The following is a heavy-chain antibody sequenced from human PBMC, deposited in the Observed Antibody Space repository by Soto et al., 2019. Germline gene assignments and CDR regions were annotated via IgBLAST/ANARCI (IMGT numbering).Heavy chain of an antibody. J-gene: IGHJ4*02. D-gene: IGHD3-10*01. CDR3: ARDMGFGLSDY. V-gene: IGHV1-3*01. Sequence: ASVKVSCKSSGYTFTNYAIDWVRQAPGQRLEWMGWINAGNGNTKYSQKFLGRVTITRDTSASTAYMELSSLRSEDTAVYYCARDMGFGLSDYWGQGILVTVSS. CDR2: INAGNGNT. CDR1: GYTFTNYA.